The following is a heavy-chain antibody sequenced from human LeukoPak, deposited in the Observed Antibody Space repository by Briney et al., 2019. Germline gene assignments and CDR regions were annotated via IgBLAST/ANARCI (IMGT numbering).Heavy chain of an antibody. CDR3: ARGGTLGYYYYYMDV. V-gene: IGHV3-48*03. D-gene: IGHD1/OR15-1a*01. J-gene: IGHJ6*03. CDR1: GFTFSSYE. Sequence: GGSLRLSCAASGFTFSSYEMNWVRQAPGKGLEWVSYISSSGSTIYYADSVKGRFTISRDNAKNSLYLQMNSLRAEDTAVYYCARGGTLGYYYYYMDVWGKGTTVTISS. CDR2: ISSSGSTI.